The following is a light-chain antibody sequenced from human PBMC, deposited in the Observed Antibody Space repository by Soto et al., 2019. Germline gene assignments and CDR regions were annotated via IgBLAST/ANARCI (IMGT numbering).Light chain of an antibody. J-gene: IGKJ4*01. CDR1: QSLLHSNGYNY. V-gene: IGKV2-28*01. Sequence: DIVMTQSPLSLPVTPGEPASISCRSSQSLLHSNGYNYLDWYLQKPGQSPQLLINLGSIRASGVPDRFIGSGSGTDFTRKISRVEAEDVGVYYCMQALQTPLTFGGGTKVEIK. CDR2: LGS. CDR3: MQALQTPLT.